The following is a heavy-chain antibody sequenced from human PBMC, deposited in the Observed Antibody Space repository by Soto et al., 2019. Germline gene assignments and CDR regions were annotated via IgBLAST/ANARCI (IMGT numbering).Heavy chain of an antibody. CDR2: IYSGGST. V-gene: IGHV3-53*01. J-gene: IGHJ4*02. Sequence: PGGSLSLSCATSGFPVSSNYMSWVRQAPGKGLEWVSVIYSGGSTYYADSVKGRFTISRDNSKNTLYLQMNSLRAEDTAVYYCARGGRSYSWSYWGQGTLVTVSS. CDR1: GFPVSSNY. CDR3: ARGGRSYSWSY. D-gene: IGHD1-26*01.